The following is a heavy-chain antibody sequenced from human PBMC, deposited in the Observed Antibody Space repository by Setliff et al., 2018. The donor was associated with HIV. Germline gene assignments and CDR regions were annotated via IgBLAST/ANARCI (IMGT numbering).Heavy chain of an antibody. Sequence: SETLSLTCTLSGDSVTTPYYWGWVRQPPGKGLEWVGSIYHSGATYFTPSLKSRVTLSVDASKNQFFLRLTSVSAADTGLYFCARHSPVTTEDYMDVWGKGTTVTVSS. D-gene: IGHD4-17*01. CDR3: ARHSPVTTEDYMDV. CDR1: GDSVTTPYY. J-gene: IGHJ6*03. CDR2: IYHSGAT. V-gene: IGHV4-38-2*02.